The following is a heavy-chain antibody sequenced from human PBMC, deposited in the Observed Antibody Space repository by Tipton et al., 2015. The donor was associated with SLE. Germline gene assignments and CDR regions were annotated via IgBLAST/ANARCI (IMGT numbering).Heavy chain of an antibody. CDR2: IYTSGST. D-gene: IGHD3-3*01. Sequence: TLSLTCAVYGGSFSGYYWSWIRQPAGKGLEWIGYIYTSGSTNYNPSLKSRVTISVDTSKNQFSLKLSSVTAADTAVYYCARGVGKRITIFGVVHHWFDPWGQGTLVTVSS. V-gene: IGHV4-4*09. J-gene: IGHJ5*02. CDR3: ARGVGKRITIFGVVHHWFDP. CDR1: GGSFSGYY.